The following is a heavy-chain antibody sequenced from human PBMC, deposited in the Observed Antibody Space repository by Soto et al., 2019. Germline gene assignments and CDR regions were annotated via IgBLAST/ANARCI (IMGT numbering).Heavy chain of an antibody. D-gene: IGHD6-13*01. J-gene: IGHJ4*02. V-gene: IGHV3-11*01. Sequence: GGSLRLSCAASGFTFSDYYMTWIRQAPGSGLEWVSYISSSSGTISYANSVKGRFTISRDNAQNSLYLQMTSLRPEDTAVYYCARGTYRSKTDFDYWGQGTLVTVSS. CDR1: GFTFSDYY. CDR2: ISSSSGTI. CDR3: ARGTYRSKTDFDY.